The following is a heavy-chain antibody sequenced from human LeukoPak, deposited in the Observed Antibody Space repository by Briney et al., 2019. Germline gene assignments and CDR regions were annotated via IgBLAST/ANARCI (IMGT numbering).Heavy chain of an antibody. CDR2: IDPSDSYT. CDR3: ATSPLSVVVPAEGFDP. J-gene: IGHJ5*02. V-gene: IGHV5-10-1*01. Sequence: GESLKISCKGSGYIFTSYWISWVHQMPGKGLEWMGRIDPSDSYTNYSPSFQGHVTISADKSISTAYLQWSSLKASDTAMYYCATSPLSVVVPAEGFDPWGQGTLVTVSS. CDR1: GYIFTSYW. D-gene: IGHD2-2*01.